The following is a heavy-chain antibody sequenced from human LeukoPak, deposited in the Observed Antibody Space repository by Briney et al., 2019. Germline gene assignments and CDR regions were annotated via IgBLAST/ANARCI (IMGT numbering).Heavy chain of an antibody. D-gene: IGHD5-18*01. J-gene: IGHJ5*02. CDR3: VRYSASARWFDP. Sequence: KPSETLSLTCTVSGGSISSYYWSWIRQPPGKGLEWIGYIYYSGSTNYNPSLQSRLTISVDTSKSQFSLKLSSVTAADTAVYYCVRYSASARWFDPWGQGTLVTVSS. CDR1: GGSISSYY. CDR2: IYYSGST. V-gene: IGHV4-59*08.